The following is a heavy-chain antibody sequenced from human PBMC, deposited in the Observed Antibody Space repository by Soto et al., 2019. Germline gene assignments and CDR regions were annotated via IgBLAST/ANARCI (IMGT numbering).Heavy chain of an antibody. CDR2: INHSGST. Sequence: QVQLQQWGAGLLKPSETLSLTCAVYGGSFSGYYWSWIRQPPGQGLEWIGEINHSGSTNYNPSLKSRVTISVETSRNHFSLKLRFVTAADTAVYYCARAPQYREYFQHWGQGTLVTVSS. J-gene: IGHJ1*01. CDR1: GGSFSGYY. CDR3: ARAPQYREYFQH. V-gene: IGHV4-34*01. D-gene: IGHD6-6*01.